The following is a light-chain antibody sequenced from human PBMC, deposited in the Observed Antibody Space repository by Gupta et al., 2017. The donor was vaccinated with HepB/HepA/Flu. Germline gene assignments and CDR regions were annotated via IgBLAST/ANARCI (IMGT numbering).Light chain of an antibody. V-gene: IGKV2-24*01. CDR2: KIS. CDR3: MQSTHFPRT. J-gene: IGKJ1*01. CDR1: ESLVHSNGDTY. Sequence: DAVLTQTPLSSPVTLGQSASISCRSSESLVHSNGDTYFSWLQQRPGQPPRLLIYKISQRLSGVPDRFSGSGAGTHFTLTISRVQAEVVGVYYCMQSTHFPRTFGQGTKVEI.